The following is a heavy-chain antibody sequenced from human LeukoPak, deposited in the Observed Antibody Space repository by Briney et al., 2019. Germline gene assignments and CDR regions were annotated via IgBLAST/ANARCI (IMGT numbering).Heavy chain of an antibody. CDR1: GYTFTGYY. Sequence: SVKVSCKASGYTFTGYYMHWVRQAPGQGLEWMGGIIPIFGTANYAQKFQGRVTITADKSTSTAYMELSSLRSEDTAVYYCARGRITGTTGAFDIWGQGTMVTVSS. CDR2: IIPIFGTA. D-gene: IGHD1-20*01. J-gene: IGHJ3*02. V-gene: IGHV1-69*06. CDR3: ARGRITGTTGAFDI.